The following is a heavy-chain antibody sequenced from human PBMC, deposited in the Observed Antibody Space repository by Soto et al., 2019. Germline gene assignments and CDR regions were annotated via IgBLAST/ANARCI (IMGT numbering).Heavy chain of an antibody. Sequence: QSHLVQSGAEVKKPGASVKVSCKGSGYGFTTYGITWVRQAPGQGLGWMAWISAHNGNTNYAPKVQGRVTVTRDTSTSTAYMELRSLRSDDTAVYYWARGRYGDYWGQGALVTVSS. V-gene: IGHV1-18*01. J-gene: IGHJ4*02. CDR1: GYGFTTYG. CDR3: ARGRYGDY. CDR2: ISAHNGNT. D-gene: IGHD1-1*01.